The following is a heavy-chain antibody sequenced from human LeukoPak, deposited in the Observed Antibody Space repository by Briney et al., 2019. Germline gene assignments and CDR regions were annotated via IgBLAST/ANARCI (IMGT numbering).Heavy chain of an antibody. Sequence: GGSLRLSCAASGFTFSSYWMHWVRQAPGKGLVWVSRINSDGSRTTYADSVKGRFTISRDNAKNTLYLQMNSLRAEDTAVYYCAELGITMIGGVWGKGTTVTISS. J-gene: IGHJ6*04. V-gene: IGHV3-74*01. CDR1: GFTFSSYW. D-gene: IGHD3-10*02. CDR3: AELGITMIGGV. CDR2: INSDGSRT.